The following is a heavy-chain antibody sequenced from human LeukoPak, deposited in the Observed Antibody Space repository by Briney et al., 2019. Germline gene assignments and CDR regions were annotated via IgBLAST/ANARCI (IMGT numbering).Heavy chain of an antibody. D-gene: IGHD3-16*01. CDR2: ISGSGGST. V-gene: IGHV3-23*01. CDR3: SRFGRSVLGESY. CDR1: GFTFNNYA. J-gene: IGHJ4*02. Sequence: GGSLRLSCAASGFTFNNYAMNWVRQAPGKGLEWVSVISGSGGSTYYADSVKGRFTISRDNSKNTLYLQMNILRAEDTAVYYCSRFGRSVLGESYWGQGALVTVSS.